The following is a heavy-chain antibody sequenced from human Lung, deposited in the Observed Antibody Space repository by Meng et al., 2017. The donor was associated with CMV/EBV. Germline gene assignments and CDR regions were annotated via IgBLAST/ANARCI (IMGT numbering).Heavy chain of an antibody. CDR1: SFPFHFYL. CDR3: ARMGGGYVALDI. V-gene: IGHV3-21*01. J-gene: IGHJ3*02. Sequence: VASSFPFHFYLLTCGRQAPGKGLEWLSSISGGSEYIHYADSVKGRFTISRDNAKDSVFLQMNSLRAEDTAIYYCARMGGGYVALDIWGQGTMVTVSS. CDR2: ISGGSEYI. D-gene: IGHD4-23*01.